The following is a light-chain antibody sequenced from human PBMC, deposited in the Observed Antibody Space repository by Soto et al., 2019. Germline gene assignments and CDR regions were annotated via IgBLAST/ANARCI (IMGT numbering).Light chain of an antibody. V-gene: IGKV4-1*01. CDR3: QQYYSTPPPPT. Sequence: DIVMTQSPDSLAVSLGERATINCKSSQSLLYSSNNKNYLAWYQQKSGQPPKLLIYWASTRESGVPDRFSGSGSGTDFTLTISSLQAEDVAVYHCQQYYSTPPPPTLGQGTKLEIK. CDR1: QSLLYSSNNKNY. CDR2: WAS. J-gene: IGKJ2*01.